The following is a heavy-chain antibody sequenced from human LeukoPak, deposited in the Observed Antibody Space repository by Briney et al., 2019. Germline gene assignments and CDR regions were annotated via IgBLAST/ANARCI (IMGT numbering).Heavy chain of an antibody. CDR1: GYTFTSFD. CDR3: ARAPRLLWFGESWTQYYYYYYMDV. Sequence: GASVKVSCKASGYTFTSFDMNWVRQATGQGLEWMGWISAYNGNTNYAQKLQGRVTMTTDTSTSTAYMELRSLRSDDTAVYYCARAPRLLWFGESWTQYYYYYYMDVWGKGTTVTISS. V-gene: IGHV1-18*01. D-gene: IGHD3-10*01. J-gene: IGHJ6*03. CDR2: ISAYNGNT.